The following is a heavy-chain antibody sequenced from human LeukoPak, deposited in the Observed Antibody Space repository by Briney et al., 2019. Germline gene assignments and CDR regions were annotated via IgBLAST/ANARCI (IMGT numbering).Heavy chain of an antibody. CDR1: GYTFTSYG. Sequence: ASVKVSCKASGYTFTSYGISWVRQAPGQGLEWMGWISAYNGNTNYAQKLQGRVTMTRDMSTSTDYMELSSLGSEDTAIYYCARDNSVGDNAWWFDPWGQGTLVTVSS. CDR2: ISAYNGNT. V-gene: IGHV1-18*01. D-gene: IGHD1-26*01. CDR3: ARDNSVGDNAWWFDP. J-gene: IGHJ5*02.